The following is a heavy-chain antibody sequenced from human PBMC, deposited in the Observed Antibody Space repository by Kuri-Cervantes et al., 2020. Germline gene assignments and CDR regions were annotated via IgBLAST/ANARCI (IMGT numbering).Heavy chain of an antibody. J-gene: IGHJ4*02. CDR3: AKETDSGSYHDY. CDR2: IWYDGTNE. Sequence: GGSLRLSCAASGFTFSSYGMHWVRQAPGKGLDWVAVIWYDGTNEYYADAVKGRFSISRDNSKNTLYLQMNSLRGEDTAVYYCAKETDSGSYHDYWGQGTLVTVSS. D-gene: IGHD1-26*01. V-gene: IGHV3-30*02. CDR1: GFTFSSYG.